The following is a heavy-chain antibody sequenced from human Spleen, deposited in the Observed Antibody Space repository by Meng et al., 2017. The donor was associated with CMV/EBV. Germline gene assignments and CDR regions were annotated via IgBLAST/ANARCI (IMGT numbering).Heavy chain of an antibody. V-gene: IGHV1-46*01. CDR3: AREEDYYDSRGAFDV. D-gene: IGHD3-22*01. J-gene: IGHJ3*01. CDR2: INPSGGGT. Sequence: ASVKVSCKASGGTFSSYAISWVRQAPGQGLEWMGIINPSGGGTSYAHSFQGRVTMTRDTSTSTVYMELSSLRSEDTAMYYCAREEDYYDSRGAFDVWGQGTMVTVSS. CDR1: GGTFSSYA.